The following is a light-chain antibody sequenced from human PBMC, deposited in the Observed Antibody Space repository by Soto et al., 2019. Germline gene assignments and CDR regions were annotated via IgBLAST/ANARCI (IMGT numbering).Light chain of an antibody. CDR2: EVT. V-gene: IGLV2-23*02. J-gene: IGLJ3*02. CDR3: CSFAGSTTYWV. Sequence: QSALTQPASVSGSPGQSITISCTGTSSDIGSYNLVSWYQQHPGRAPKLIIYEVTKPPSGVSDRFSGSKSGNTASLTISGLQAEDESDYHCCSFAGSTTYWVFGGGTKLTVL. CDR1: SSDIGSYNL.